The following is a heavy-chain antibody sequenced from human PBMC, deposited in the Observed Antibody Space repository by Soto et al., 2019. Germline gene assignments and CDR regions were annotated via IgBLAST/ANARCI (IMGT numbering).Heavy chain of an antibody. V-gene: IGHV4-31*03. Sequence: QVQLQESGPGLVKPSQTLSLTCTVSGGSISSGGYYWSWIRQHPGKGLEWIGYIYYSGSTYYNPSLKSRVTISVDTSKNQFSLNLSSVTAADTAVYYCAREAEGYCSSTSCYSYYYYYMDVWGKGTTVTVSS. CDR3: AREAEGYCSSTSCYSYYYYYMDV. J-gene: IGHJ6*03. D-gene: IGHD2-2*01. CDR1: GGSISSGGYY. CDR2: IYYSGST.